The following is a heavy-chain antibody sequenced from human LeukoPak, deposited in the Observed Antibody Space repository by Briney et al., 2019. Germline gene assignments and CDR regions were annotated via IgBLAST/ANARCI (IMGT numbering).Heavy chain of an antibody. CDR1: GGSISSGSYY. CDR3: ARDSSSWYYFDY. Sequence: SETLSLTCTVSGGSISSGSYYWSWIRQPAGKGLEWIGRIYTSGSTNYNPSLKSRVTISVDTSKNQFSLKLSSVTAADTAVYYCARDSSSWYYFDYWGQGTLVTVSS. V-gene: IGHV4-61*02. J-gene: IGHJ4*02. CDR2: IYTSGST. D-gene: IGHD6-13*01.